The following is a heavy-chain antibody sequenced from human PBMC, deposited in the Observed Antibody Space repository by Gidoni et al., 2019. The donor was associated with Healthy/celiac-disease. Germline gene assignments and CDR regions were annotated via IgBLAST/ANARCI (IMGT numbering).Heavy chain of an antibody. D-gene: IGHD2-2*01. Sequence: EVQLVESGGGLVKPGGSLRLSCAASGFTFSSYSMNWVRQAPGKGLEWFSSISSSSIYIYYADSVKGRFTISRDNAKNSLYLQMNSLRAEDTAVYYCASLGYCSSTSCRQSYYGMDVWGQGTTVTVSS. V-gene: IGHV3-21*01. J-gene: IGHJ6*02. CDR2: ISSSSIYI. CDR3: ASLGYCSSTSCRQSYYGMDV. CDR1: GFTFSSYS.